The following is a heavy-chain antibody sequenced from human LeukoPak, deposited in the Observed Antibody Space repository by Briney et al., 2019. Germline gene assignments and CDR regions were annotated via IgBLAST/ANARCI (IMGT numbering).Heavy chain of an antibody. CDR1: GFSFSIYW. J-gene: IGHJ6*02. CDR2: IKQDGSEK. V-gene: IGHV3-7*01. CDR3: ARDIAEHGMDV. Sequence: PGGSLRLSCAASGFSFSIYWMSWVRQAPGKGLEWVANIKQDGSEKYYVDSVKGRFTISRDNAKTSLYLQMNSLRAEDTAVYYCARDIAEHGMDVWGQGTTVTVSS. D-gene: IGHD1-14*01.